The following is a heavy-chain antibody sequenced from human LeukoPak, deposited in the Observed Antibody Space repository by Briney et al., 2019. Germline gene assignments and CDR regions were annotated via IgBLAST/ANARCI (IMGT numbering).Heavy chain of an antibody. J-gene: IGHJ4*02. CDR3: AKDGAGSPLLDY. CDR2: ISYDGSNK. CDR1: GFTFSSYG. V-gene: IGHV3-30*18. D-gene: IGHD2-15*01. Sequence: GGSLRLSCAASGFTFSSYGMHWVRQAPGKGLEWVAVISYDGSNKYYADSVKGRFTISRDNSKNTLYLQMNSLRAEDTAVYYCAKDGAGSPLLDYWGQGTLVTVSS.